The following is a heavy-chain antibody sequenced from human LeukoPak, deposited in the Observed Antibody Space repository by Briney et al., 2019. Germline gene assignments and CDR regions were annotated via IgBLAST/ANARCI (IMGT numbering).Heavy chain of an antibody. D-gene: IGHD2-2*01. V-gene: IGHV3-30*18. Sequence: GGSLRLSCAASGFTFSSYGMHWVRQAPGKGLEWVAVISYDGSNKYCADSVKGRFTISRDNSKNTLYLQMNSLRAEDTAVYYCAKTLASSIVVVPPAPYGMDVWGQGTTVTVSS. CDR2: ISYDGSNK. CDR3: AKTLASSIVVVPPAPYGMDV. J-gene: IGHJ6*02. CDR1: GFTFSSYG.